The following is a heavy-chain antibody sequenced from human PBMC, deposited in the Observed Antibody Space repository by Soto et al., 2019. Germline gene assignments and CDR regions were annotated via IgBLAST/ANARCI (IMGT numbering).Heavy chain of an antibody. CDR3: AREKDGSGSYYKSSYYYYMDV. V-gene: IGHV4-59*01. J-gene: IGHJ6*03. CDR2: IYYSGST. Sequence: ASETLSLTCTVSGGSISSYYWSWIRQPPGKGLEWFGYIYYSGSTNYNPSLKSRVTISVDTSKNQFSLKLSSVTAADTAVYYCAREKDGSGSYYKSSYYYYMDVWGKGTTVTVSS. CDR1: GGSISSYY. D-gene: IGHD3-10*01.